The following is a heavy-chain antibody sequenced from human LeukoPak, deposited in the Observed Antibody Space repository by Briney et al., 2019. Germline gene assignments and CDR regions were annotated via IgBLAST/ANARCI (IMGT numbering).Heavy chain of an antibody. V-gene: IGHV4-39*01. CDR2: TYYSGST. D-gene: IGHD3-3*01. J-gene: IGHJ4*02. CDR3: ARHVPYDFWSGYYFGYFDY. Sequence: SETLSLTCTVSGGSISSSSYYWGWIRQPPGKGLEWIGSTYYSGSTYYNPSLKSRVTISVDTSKNQFSLKLSSVTAADTAVYYCARHVPYDFWSGYYFGYFDYWGQGTLVTVSS. CDR1: GGSISSSSYY.